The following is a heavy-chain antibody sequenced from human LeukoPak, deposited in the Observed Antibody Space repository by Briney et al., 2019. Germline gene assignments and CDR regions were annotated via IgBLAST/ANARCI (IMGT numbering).Heavy chain of an antibody. CDR3: AREGHTSGFCGSFDI. D-gene: IGHD5-12*01. J-gene: IGHJ3*02. V-gene: IGHV3-30*03. CDR2: MSFDGSQ. CDR1: GRPFSSSI. Sequence: PGGSLRLSCALSGRPFSSSIMHWVRRAPGKGLEWVAGMSFDGSQYYLESVKGRFTISRDNSGNTVYLHMTSLRPEDTAVYFCAREGHTSGFCGSFDIWGQGTTVTISS.